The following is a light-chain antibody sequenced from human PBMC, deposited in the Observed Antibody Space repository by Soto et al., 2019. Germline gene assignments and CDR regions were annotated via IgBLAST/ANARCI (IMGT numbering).Light chain of an antibody. CDR3: QSADSSGTYVV. V-gene: IGLV3-25*02. CDR2: KDS. J-gene: IGLJ2*01. Sequence: SYELTQPPSVSVSPGQTARITCSGDALPKQYAYWYQQKPGQAPVLVIYKDSERPSGIPERFSGSSSGTTVTLTISGGQAEDEADYDCQSADSSGTYVVFGGGTKLTVL. CDR1: ALPKQY.